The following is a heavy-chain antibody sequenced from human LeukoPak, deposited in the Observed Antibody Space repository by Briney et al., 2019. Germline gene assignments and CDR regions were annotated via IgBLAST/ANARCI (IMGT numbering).Heavy chain of an antibody. Sequence: GASVKVSCKASGGSFPNYAISWVRQAPGQGLEWMGGIIPIFGTTKYAQNLQGRLSFSADESTTTAYMELRSLRSDDTAVYYCARGGKIPLAGTRSPQYFQHWGQGTLVTVSS. CDR1: GGSFPNYA. CDR2: IIPIFGTT. CDR3: ARGGKIPLAGTRSPQYFQH. V-gene: IGHV1-69*13. J-gene: IGHJ1*01. D-gene: IGHD6-19*01.